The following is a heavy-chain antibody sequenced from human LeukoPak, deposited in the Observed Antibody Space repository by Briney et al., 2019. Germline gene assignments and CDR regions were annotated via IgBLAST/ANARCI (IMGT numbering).Heavy chain of an antibody. D-gene: IGHD4-23*01. CDR1: GASVSTYY. CDR2: MYYSGST. Sequence: SETLSLTCTVSGASVSTYYWSWIRQPPGKGLEWIGHMYYSGSTNYNPSLKSRVTISVDTSKNQFSLKLSSVTAADTAVYYCARIYGGNSPYYYYYGMDVWGQGTTVTVSS. V-gene: IGHV4-59*02. CDR3: ARIYGGNSPYYYYYGMDV. J-gene: IGHJ6*02.